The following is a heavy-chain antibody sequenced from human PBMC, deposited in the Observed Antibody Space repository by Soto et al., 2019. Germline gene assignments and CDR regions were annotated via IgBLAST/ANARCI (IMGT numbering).Heavy chain of an antibody. CDR1: GYTFTNYY. D-gene: IGHD5-18*01. J-gene: IGHJ4*02. V-gene: IGHV1-46*01. Sequence: ASVKVSCKASGYTFTNYYMHWLRQAPGQGLEWMGIINPSGGSTVYAQKFQGRVTMTRDTSTSTVYMEMSSLRSEDTAVYYCARVNKAMAEPFDYWGQGTPVTVSS. CDR3: ARVNKAMAEPFDY. CDR2: INPSGGST.